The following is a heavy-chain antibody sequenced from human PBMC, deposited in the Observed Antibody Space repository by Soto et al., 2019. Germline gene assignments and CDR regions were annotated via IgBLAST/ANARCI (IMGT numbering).Heavy chain of an antibody. CDR3: AKVPLEGSGRYYPPEFDF. D-gene: IGHD1-26*01. V-gene: IGHV3-23*01. J-gene: IGHJ4*02. CDR2: ISESGDST. CDR1: GFTFSAYA. Sequence: EVQLLESGGGLVQPGGSLRLSCVASGFTFSAYAMTWVRQAPGKGLEWVSVISESGDSTNYADSVKGRFTISRDNSKNTLYLQMNNLRAEDTAVYFCAKVPLEGSGRYYPPEFDFWGQGTLVTVSS.